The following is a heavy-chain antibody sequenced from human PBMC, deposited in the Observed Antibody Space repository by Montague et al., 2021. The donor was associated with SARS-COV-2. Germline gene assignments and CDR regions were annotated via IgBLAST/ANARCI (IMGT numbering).Heavy chain of an antibody. CDR1: GGPISGSSDY. V-gene: IGHV4-39*01. J-gene: IGHJ4*02. CDR2: VDYSGNT. CDR3: ARREYSYGWGD. D-gene: IGHD5-18*01. Sequence: SETLSLTCTVAGGPISGSSDYWGWIRQSPGKGLEWIASVDYSGNTYYSPSVESRLTISVDTSKNQFSLKVNSVTAADTALYYCARREYSYGWGDWGQGTLVTVSS.